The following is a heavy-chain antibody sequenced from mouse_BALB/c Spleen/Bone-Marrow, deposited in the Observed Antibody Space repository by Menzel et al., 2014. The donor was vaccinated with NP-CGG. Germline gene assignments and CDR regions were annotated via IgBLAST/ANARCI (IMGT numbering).Heavy chain of an antibody. D-gene: IGHD3-1*01. CDR1: GYTFTSYW. J-gene: IGHJ4*01. V-gene: IGHV1-69*02. Sequence: QVQLQQSGAELVKPGASVKLSCKASGYTFTSYWMHWVKQRPGQGLEWIGEIDPSDSYTNYNQKFKGKATLTVDKSSSTAYMQLSSLTSEDSAVYCCATARATSYAMDYWGQGTSVTVSS. CDR3: ATARATSYAMDY. CDR2: IDPSDSYT.